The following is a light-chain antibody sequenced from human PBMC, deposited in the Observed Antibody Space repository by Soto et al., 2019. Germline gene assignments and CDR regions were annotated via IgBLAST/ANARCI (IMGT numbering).Light chain of an antibody. V-gene: IGKV3-15*01. CDR3: QQYNYWPPYT. Sequence: ETVMTQSPVTLSVSPGERATLSCRASQSVAINLAWYQQRPGQAPRLLIYGASTRATGIPARFSGSGSGTQFTLTISSLQSEDFAVYYCQQYNYWPPYTFGQGTKLEIK. J-gene: IGKJ2*01. CDR2: GAS. CDR1: QSVAIN.